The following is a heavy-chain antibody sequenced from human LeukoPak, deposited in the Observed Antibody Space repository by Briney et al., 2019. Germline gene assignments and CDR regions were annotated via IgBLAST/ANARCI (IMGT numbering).Heavy chain of an antibody. D-gene: IGHD3-16*01. CDR3: ARHNGGSSSIRA. CDR2: MYNSGTT. V-gene: IGHV4-59*08. CDR1: GGSITSYY. J-gene: IGHJ5*02. Sequence: PSETLSLTCSVSGGSITSYYWSWIRQPPGKGLEWIGYMYNSGTTNYNPSLKSRVTISVDTSKNQFSLKLSSVTAADTAVYYCARHNGGSSSIRAWGQGTLVTVSS.